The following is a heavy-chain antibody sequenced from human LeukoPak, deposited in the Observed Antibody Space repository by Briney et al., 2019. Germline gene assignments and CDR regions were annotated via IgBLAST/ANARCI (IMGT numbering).Heavy chain of an antibody. D-gene: IGHD3-10*01. J-gene: IGHJ3*02. Sequence: PSETLSLTCTVSGGSISSYYWSWIRQPAGKGLEWIGRIYTSGSTNYNPSLKSRVTISVDTSKNQFSLKLSSVTAADTAVYYCARGAIKVRGEGDAFDIWGQGTMVTVPS. V-gene: IGHV4-4*07. CDR2: IYTSGST. CDR3: ARGAIKVRGEGDAFDI. CDR1: GGSISSYY.